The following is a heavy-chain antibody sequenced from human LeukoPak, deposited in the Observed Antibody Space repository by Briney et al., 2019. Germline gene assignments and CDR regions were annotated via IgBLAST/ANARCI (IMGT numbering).Heavy chain of an antibody. Sequence: SVKVSCKASGGTFSSYAISWVRQAPGQGLEWMGRIIPIFGTANYAKKFQGRVTITTDESTSTAYMELSSLRSEDTAVYYCARSRSWYISHSDYWGQGTLVTVSS. CDR2: IIPIFGTA. CDR3: ARSRSWYISHSDY. J-gene: IGHJ4*02. V-gene: IGHV1-69*05. CDR1: GGTFSSYA. D-gene: IGHD6-13*01.